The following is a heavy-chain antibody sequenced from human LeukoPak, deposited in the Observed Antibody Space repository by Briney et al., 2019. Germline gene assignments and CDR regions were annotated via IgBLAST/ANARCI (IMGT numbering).Heavy chain of an antibody. V-gene: IGHV3-30-3*01. D-gene: IGHD3-22*01. Sequence: GRSLRLSCAASGFTFSSYAMHWVRQAPGKGLEWVAVISYDGSNKYYADSVKGRFTISRDNSKNTLYLQMNSLRAGDTAVYYCARASYYYDSSGYYKYWGQGTLVTVSS. CDR3: ARASYYYDSSGYYKY. J-gene: IGHJ4*02. CDR1: GFTFSSYA. CDR2: ISYDGSNK.